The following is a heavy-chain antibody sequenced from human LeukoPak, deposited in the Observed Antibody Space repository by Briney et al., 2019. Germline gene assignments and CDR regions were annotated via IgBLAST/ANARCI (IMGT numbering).Heavy chain of an antibody. CDR3: ARSAYCGGDCYFDY. V-gene: IGHV3-21*01. J-gene: IGHJ4*02. CDR1: GFTFSSYS. CDR2: ISSSSSYI. Sequence: PGGSLRLSCAASGFTFSSYSMNWVRQAPGKGLEWVSSISSSSSYIYFADSVKGRFTISRDNAKNSLYLQMNSLRAEDTAVYYCARSAYCGGDCYFDYWGQGTLVTVSS. D-gene: IGHD2-21*02.